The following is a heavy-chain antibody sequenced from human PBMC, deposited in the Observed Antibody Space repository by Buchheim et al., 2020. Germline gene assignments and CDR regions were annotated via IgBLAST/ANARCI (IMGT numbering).Heavy chain of an antibody. Sequence: QVQLVQSGAEVKKPGASVKVSCKASGYTFTSYYMHWVRQAPGQGLEWMGIINPSVGSTSYAQKFQGRVTMTRDTSTSTVYMELSSLRSEDTAVYYCARAMVATKTYYYYYGMDVWGQGTT. CDR3: ARAMVATKTYYYYYGMDV. D-gene: IGHD5-12*01. V-gene: IGHV1-46*01. J-gene: IGHJ6*02. CDR1: GYTFTSYY. CDR2: INPSVGST.